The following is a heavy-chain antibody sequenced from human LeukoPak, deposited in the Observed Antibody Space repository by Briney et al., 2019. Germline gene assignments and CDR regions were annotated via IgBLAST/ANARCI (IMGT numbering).Heavy chain of an antibody. CDR3: AREAYSNFYYGMDV. V-gene: IGHV4-30-4*08. CDR2: IYYSGST. Sequence: SETLSLTCTVSGGSISSGDYYWSWIRQPPGKGPEWIGYIYYSGSTYYNPSLKSRVTISVDTSKNQFSLKLSSVTAADTAVYYCAREAYSNFYYGMDVWGQGTTVTVSS. CDR1: GGSISSGDYY. J-gene: IGHJ6*02. D-gene: IGHD4-11*01.